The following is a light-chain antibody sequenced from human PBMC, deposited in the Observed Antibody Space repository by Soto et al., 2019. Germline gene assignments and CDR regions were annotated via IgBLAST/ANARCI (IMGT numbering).Light chain of an antibody. CDR2: ANN. J-gene: IGLJ7*01. V-gene: IGLV1-40*01. CDR1: TSNIGAGYD. Sequence: QSVLTQPPSVSGAPGQGVTISCTGSTSNIGAGYDVHWYQQLPGTAPKLLIYANNNRPSGVPDRFSGSKSGTSASLAITGLQAEDEADYYCQSYDSSLSGSIVFGTGTQLTVL. CDR3: QSYDSSLSGSIV.